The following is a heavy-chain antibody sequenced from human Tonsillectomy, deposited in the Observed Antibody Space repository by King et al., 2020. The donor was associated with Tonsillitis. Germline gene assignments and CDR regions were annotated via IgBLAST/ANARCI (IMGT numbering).Heavy chain of an antibody. CDR1: GYSFTSNW. CDR2: IYPGDSDT. V-gene: IGHV5-51*01. Sequence: VQLVQSGAEVKKPGESLKISCKGSGYSFTSNWIHWVRQMPGKGLEWMGIIYPGDSDTRYSPSFQGQVTISADKSISTAYLQWSSLKASDTAMYYCARQPYSNYYYHAMDVWGQGTTVTVSS. D-gene: IGHD2-21*01. CDR3: ARQPYSNYYYHAMDV. J-gene: IGHJ6*02.